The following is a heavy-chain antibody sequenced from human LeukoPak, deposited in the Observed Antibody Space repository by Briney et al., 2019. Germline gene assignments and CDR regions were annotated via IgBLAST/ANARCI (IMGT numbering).Heavy chain of an antibody. CDR1: GYSISSGYY. CDR2: IYHSGST. CDR3: ARDRYSSGWSLLQPYYFDY. D-gene: IGHD6-19*01. V-gene: IGHV4-38-2*02. Sequence: KASETLSLTCTVSGYSISSGYYWGWIRQPPGKGLEWIGSIYHSGSTYYNPSLKSRVTISVDTSKNQFSLKLSSVTAADTAVYYCARDRYSSGWSLLQPYYFDYWGQGTPVTVSS. J-gene: IGHJ4*02.